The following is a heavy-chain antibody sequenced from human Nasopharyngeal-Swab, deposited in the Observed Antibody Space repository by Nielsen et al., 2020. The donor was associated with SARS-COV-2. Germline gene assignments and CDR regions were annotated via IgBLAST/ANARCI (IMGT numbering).Heavy chain of an antibody. J-gene: IGHJ6*02. CDR2: ISSSSSYI. Sequence: GESLKISCAASGFTFSSYSMNWVRQAPGKGLEWVSSISSSSSYIYYADSVTGRFTISRDNAKNSLYLQMNSLRAEDTAVYYCAADSGSYFGYYYYGMDVWGQGTTVTVSS. CDR3: AADSGSYFGYYYYGMDV. CDR1: GFTFSSYS. V-gene: IGHV3-21*01. D-gene: IGHD1-26*01.